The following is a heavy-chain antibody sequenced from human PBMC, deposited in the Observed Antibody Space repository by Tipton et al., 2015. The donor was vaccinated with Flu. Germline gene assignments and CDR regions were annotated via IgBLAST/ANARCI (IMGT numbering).Heavy chain of an antibody. CDR1: GYTFTGYY. J-gene: IGHJ4*02. D-gene: IGHD1-14*01. Sequence: QVQLVQSGAEVKKPGASVKVSCKASGYTFTGYYLHWVRQAPGQGLEWMAWINPKNGGTKYAQKFQGRVTVTRDNSISTAYMEVSGLKSDDTAVYYCARERFNGNRDCWGQGTLVTVSP. V-gene: IGHV1-2*02. CDR3: ARERFNGNRDC. CDR2: INPKNGGT.